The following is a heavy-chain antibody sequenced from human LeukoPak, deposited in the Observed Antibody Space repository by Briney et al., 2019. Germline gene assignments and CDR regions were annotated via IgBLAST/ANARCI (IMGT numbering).Heavy chain of an antibody. D-gene: IGHD6-13*01. Sequence: PGGSLRLSCAASGFTFSSYAMHWVRQAPGKGLEWVAVISYDGSNKYYADSVKGRFTISRDNSKNTLYLQMNSLRAEDTAVYYCARDRREYSNSWEAPDYWGQGTLVTVSS. V-gene: IGHV3-30*04. CDR1: GFTFSSYA. CDR3: ARDRREYSNSWEAPDY. J-gene: IGHJ4*02. CDR2: ISYDGSNK.